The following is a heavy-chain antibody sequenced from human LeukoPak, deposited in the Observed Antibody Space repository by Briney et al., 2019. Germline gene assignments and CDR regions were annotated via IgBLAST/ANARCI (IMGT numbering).Heavy chain of an antibody. CDR2: IYDSGTT. CDR3: ARGPLAVAGSPLFY. CDR1: SGSIGTNF. V-gene: IGHV4-59*01. Sequence: SETLSLTCTVSSGSIGTNFWRWIRQSPGKGLEWMGYIYDSGTTAYNPSLKRRVTMSVDRSTNQFSLKLTSVTAADTAVYYCARGPLAVAGSPLFYWGQGTLVTVSS. D-gene: IGHD6-19*01. J-gene: IGHJ4*02.